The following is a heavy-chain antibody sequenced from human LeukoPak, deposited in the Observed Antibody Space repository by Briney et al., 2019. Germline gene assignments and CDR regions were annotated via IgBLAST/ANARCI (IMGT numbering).Heavy chain of an antibody. CDR3: ARSDRPAWIDH. V-gene: IGHV3-48*01. CDR1: GFTFTSYS. J-gene: IGHJ4*02. D-gene: IGHD2-15*01. Sequence: GGSLRLSCAASGFTFTSYSMNWVRQAPGKGLEWISYINTVSTNIFYADSVKGRFTISRDNAQNSLFLHMSSLRAEDTAVYYCARSDRPAWIDHWGQGTLVTVSS. CDR2: INTVSTNI.